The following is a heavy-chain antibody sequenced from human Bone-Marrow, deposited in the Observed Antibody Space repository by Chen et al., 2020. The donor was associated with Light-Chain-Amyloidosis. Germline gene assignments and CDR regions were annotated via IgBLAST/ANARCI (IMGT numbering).Heavy chain of an antibody. V-gene: IGHV3-7*03. J-gene: IGHJ3*02. CDR3: ASTTVTTRHVGAFDI. CDR1: GFTFSSYW. Sequence: EVQVMESGGGLVEPGGSLRLSCAASGFTFSSYWMSWVRQAPGKGLEWVANIKQDGSEKYYVDSVKGRFTISRDNAKNSLYLQMNSLRAEDTAIYYCASTTVTTRHVGAFDIWGQGTKVTVSS. CDR2: IKQDGSEK. D-gene: IGHD4-17*01.